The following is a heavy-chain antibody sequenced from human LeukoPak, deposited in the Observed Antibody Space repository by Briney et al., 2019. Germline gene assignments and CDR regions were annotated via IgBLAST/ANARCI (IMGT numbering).Heavy chain of an antibody. CDR3: ARGDSSVDAFDI. J-gene: IGHJ3*02. D-gene: IGHD3-22*01. Sequence: SETLSLTCTVSGGSISSYYWSWIRQPPGKGLEWLGYIYYSGSTNYNPSLKSRVTISVDTSKNQFSLKLSSVTAADTAVYYCARGDSSVDAFDIWGQGTMVTVSS. CDR1: GGSISSYY. CDR2: IYYSGST. V-gene: IGHV4-59*01.